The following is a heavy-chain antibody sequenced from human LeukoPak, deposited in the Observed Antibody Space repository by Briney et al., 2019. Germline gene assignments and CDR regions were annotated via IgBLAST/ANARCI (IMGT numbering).Heavy chain of an antibody. CDR1: GYTFTSYY. CDR2: INPSGGST. CDR3: ARDSQFFGPVVPATRGLDY. D-gene: IGHD2-2*01. V-gene: IGHV1-46*01. Sequence: ASVKVSCKASGYTFTSYYMHWVRQAPGQGLERMGIINPSGGSTSYAQKFQGRVTMTRDTSTSTVYMELSSLRSEDTAVYYCARDSQFFGPVVPATRGLDYWGQGTLVTVSS. J-gene: IGHJ4*02.